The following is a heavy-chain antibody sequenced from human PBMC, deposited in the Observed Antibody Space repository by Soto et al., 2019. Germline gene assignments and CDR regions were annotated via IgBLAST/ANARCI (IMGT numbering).Heavy chain of an antibody. CDR2: MNPNSGNT. Sequence: QVQLVQSGAEVKKPGASVKVSCKASGYTFTSYDINWVRQATGQGLEWMGWMNPNSGNTGYAQKFQGRVTMTRNTSISTAYMELSSLRSEDTAVYYCARGYCSGGSCYRYAFDIWGQGPMVTVSS. CDR3: ARGYCSGGSCYRYAFDI. D-gene: IGHD2-15*01. V-gene: IGHV1-8*01. J-gene: IGHJ3*02. CDR1: GYTFTSYD.